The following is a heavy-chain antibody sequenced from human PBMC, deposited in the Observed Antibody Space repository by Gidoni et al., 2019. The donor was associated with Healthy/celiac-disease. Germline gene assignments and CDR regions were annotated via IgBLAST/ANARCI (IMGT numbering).Heavy chain of an antibody. CDR2: ISYDGSNK. J-gene: IGHJ4*02. V-gene: IGHV3-30-3*01. CDR1: GFTFSSYA. CDR3: ARDGPNPPLYCTNGVCSYFDY. D-gene: IGHD2-8*01. Sequence: QVQLVESGGGVVQPGRSLRLSCAASGFTFSSYAMHWVRQAPGKGLEWVAVISYDGSNKYYADSVKGRFTISRDNSKNTLYLQMNSLRAEDTAVYYCARDGPNPPLYCTNGVCSYFDYWGQGTLVTVSS.